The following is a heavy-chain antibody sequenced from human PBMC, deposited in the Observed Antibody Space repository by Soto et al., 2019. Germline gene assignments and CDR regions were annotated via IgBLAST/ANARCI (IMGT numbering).Heavy chain of an antibody. J-gene: IGHJ3*02. D-gene: IGHD3-10*01. CDR1: GGSISSYY. Sequence: SETLSLTCTVSGGSISSYYWSWIRQPPGKGLEWIGYIYYSGSTNYNPSLKSRVTISVDTSKNQFSLKLSSVTAADTAVYYCARDRAITTVRGVPIAYAFDIWGQGTMVT. V-gene: IGHV4-59*01. CDR3: ARDRAITTVRGVPIAYAFDI. CDR2: IYYSGST.